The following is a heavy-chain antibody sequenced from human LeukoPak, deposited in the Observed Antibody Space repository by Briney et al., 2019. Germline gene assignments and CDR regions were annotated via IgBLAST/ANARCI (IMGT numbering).Heavy chain of an antibody. V-gene: IGHV4-38-2*02. Sequence: SETLSLTCTVSGYSISSGYYWGWIRQPPGKGLEWIGSIYHSGSTYYNPSLKSRVTISVNTSKNQFSLKLSSVTAADTAVYYCARNPPKGYNWNYISWFDPWGQGTLVTVSS. CDR3: ARNPPKGYNWNYISWFDP. D-gene: IGHD1-7*01. J-gene: IGHJ5*02. CDR1: GYSISSGYY. CDR2: IYHSGST.